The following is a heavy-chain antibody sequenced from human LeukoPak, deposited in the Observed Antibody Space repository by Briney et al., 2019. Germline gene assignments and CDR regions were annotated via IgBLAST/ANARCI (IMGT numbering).Heavy chain of an antibody. CDR2: IIPIFGTA. J-gene: IGHJ3*02. CDR3: ARDTAMVNAFHI. Sequence: SVKVSCTASGGTFSSYAISWVRQAPGQGLEWMGGIIPIFGTANYAQKFQGRVTITADKSTSTAYRELSSLRSEDTAVYYCARDTAMVNAFHIWGQGTMVTVSS. CDR1: GGTFSSYA. V-gene: IGHV1-69*06. D-gene: IGHD5-18*01.